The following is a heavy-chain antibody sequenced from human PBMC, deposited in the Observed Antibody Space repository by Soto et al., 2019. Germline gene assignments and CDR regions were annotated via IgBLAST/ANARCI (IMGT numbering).Heavy chain of an antibody. CDR3: AKAWGIDY. D-gene: IGHD7-27*01. J-gene: IGHJ4*02. CDR1: GGSFSSGGYS. Sequence: SETLSLTCTVSGGSFSSGGYSWSWIRQPPGKGLEWIGYIYHSVSTYYNPSLKSRVTISVDRSKNTLYLQMNSLRVEDTAIYYCAKAWGIDYWGQGTLVTVSS. CDR2: IYHSVST. V-gene: IGHV4-30-2*01.